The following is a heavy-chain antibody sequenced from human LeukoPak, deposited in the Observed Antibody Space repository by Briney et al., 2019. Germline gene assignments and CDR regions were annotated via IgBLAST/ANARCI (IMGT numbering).Heavy chain of an antibody. CDR3: ARGSAVVVITD. D-gene: IGHD3-22*01. CDR2: INPSGGST. Sequence: ASVKVSCKASGYTFTSYYMHWVRQAPGQGLEWKGIINPSGGSTSYAQKFQGRGTMTRDTSTSTVYMELSSLRSEDTAVYYCARGSAVVVITDWGQGTLVTVSS. J-gene: IGHJ4*02. V-gene: IGHV1-46*01. CDR1: GYTFTSYY.